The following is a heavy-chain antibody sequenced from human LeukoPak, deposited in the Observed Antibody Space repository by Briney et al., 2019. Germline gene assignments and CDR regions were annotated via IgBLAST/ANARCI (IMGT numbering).Heavy chain of an antibody. J-gene: IGHJ4*02. CDR2: IYSGGST. CDR1: GFTVSSSY. D-gene: IGHD3-3*01. Sequence: GGSLRLSCAVSGFTVSSSYMSWVRQAPGKGLEWVSVIYSGGSTYYADSVKGRFTISRDNYKNTLYLQMNSLRAEDTAVYYCASGSFGVVFPRYFDYWGQGTLVTVSS. V-gene: IGHV3-66*02. CDR3: ASGSFGVVFPRYFDY.